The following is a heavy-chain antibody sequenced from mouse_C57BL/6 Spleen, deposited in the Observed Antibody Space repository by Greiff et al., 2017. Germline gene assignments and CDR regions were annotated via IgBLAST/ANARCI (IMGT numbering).Heavy chain of an antibody. J-gene: IGHJ1*03. CDR3: ARRYYGSGYFDV. CDR1: GYSITSGYY. CDR2: ISYDGSN. Sequence: ESGPGLVKPSQSLSLTCSVTGYSITSGYYWNWIRQFPGNKLEWMGYISYDGSNNYNPSLKNRISITRDTSKNQFFLKLNSVTTEDTATYYCARRYYGSGYFDVWGTGTTVTVSS. D-gene: IGHD1-1*01. V-gene: IGHV3-6*01.